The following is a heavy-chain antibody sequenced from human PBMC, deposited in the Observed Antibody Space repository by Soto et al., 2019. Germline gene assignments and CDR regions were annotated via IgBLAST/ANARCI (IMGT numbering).Heavy chain of an antibody. CDR1: GGTFSSYA. V-gene: IGHV1-69*01. CDR3: ARDIPPGLAARPHGYYYYYGMDV. D-gene: IGHD6-6*01. Sequence: QVQLVQSGAEVKKPGSSVKVYCKASGGTFSSYAISWVRQAPGQGLEWMGGIIPIFGTANYAQKFQGRVTITADESTSTAYMELSSLRSEDTAVYYCARDIPPGLAARPHGYYYYYGMDVWGQGTTVTVSS. CDR2: IIPIFGTA. J-gene: IGHJ6*02.